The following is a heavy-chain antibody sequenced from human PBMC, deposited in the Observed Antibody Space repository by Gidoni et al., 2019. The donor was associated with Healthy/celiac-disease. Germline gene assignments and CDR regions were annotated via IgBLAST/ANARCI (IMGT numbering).Heavy chain of an antibody. CDR2: IFSNDEK. V-gene: IGHV2-26*01. CDR3: ARIRIASHLDY. D-gene: IGHD6-13*01. Sequence: QVTLKESGPVLVKPTETLTLTCTVSGCSLSNARMGVSWIRQPPGKALAWLAHIFSNDEKSYSTSLKSRLTISKDTSKSQVVLTMTNMDPVDTATYYCARIRIASHLDYWGQGTLVTVSS. J-gene: IGHJ4*02. CDR1: GCSLSNARMG.